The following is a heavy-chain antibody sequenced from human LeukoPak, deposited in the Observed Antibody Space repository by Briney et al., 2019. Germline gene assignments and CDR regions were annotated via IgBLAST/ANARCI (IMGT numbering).Heavy chain of an antibody. CDR2: INPNSGGT. V-gene: IGHV1-2*06. J-gene: IGHJ4*02. Sequence: ASVKVSCKASGYTFTGYYMHWVRQAPGQGLEWMGRINPNSGGTNYAQKFQGRVTMTRDTSISTAYMELSRLRSDDTAVYYCARFILNSGRPTDYWGQGTLVTVSS. CDR1: GYTFTGYY. CDR3: ARFILNSGRPTDY. D-gene: IGHD3-16*02.